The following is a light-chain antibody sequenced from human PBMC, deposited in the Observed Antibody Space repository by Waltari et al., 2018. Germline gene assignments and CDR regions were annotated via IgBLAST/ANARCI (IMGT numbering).Light chain of an antibody. Sequence: QSVLTQPPSVSGAPGQRVTISCTGSRSNIGAGYAVHWYRQIPGTAPKLLIYANNIRPSGVPGRFAGSKSGTSASLAITGLQAEDEADYYCQSYDTSLRGVLFGGGTKLTVL. V-gene: IGLV1-40*01. CDR3: QSYDTSLRGVL. CDR2: ANN. CDR1: RSNIGAGYA. J-gene: IGLJ2*01.